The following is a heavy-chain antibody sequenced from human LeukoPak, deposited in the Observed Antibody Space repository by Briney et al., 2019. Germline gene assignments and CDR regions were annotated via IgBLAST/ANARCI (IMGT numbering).Heavy chain of an antibody. Sequence: SETLSLTCTVSGGSISSGGYYWSWIRQHPGKGLEWIGYIYYSGSTYYNPSLKSRVTISVDTSKNQFSLKLSSVTAADTAVYYCARDRLGSGGNWFDPWGQGTLVTVSS. D-gene: IGHD1-26*01. J-gene: IGHJ5*02. CDR1: GGSISSGGYY. CDR2: IYYSGST. CDR3: ARDRLGSGGNWFDP. V-gene: IGHV4-31*03.